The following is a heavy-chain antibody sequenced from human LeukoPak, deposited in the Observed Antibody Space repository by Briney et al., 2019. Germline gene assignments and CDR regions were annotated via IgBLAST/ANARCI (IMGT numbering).Heavy chain of an antibody. V-gene: IGHV3-23*01. J-gene: IGHJ4*02. Sequence: GGSLRLSCAASGFTFSTYAMNWVRQAPGKGLEWVSTISGSGGSTYYADSVKGRLTISRDNFKNTLYLQMNSLRAEDTAVYYCAKVPCDNSGYYRLPWDYWGQGTLVTVSS. CDR1: GFTFSTYA. CDR3: AKVPCDNSGYYRLPWDY. D-gene: IGHD3-22*01. CDR2: ISGSGGST.